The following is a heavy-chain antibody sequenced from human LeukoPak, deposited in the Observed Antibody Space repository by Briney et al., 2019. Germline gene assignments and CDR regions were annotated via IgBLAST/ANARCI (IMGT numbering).Heavy chain of an antibody. CDR2: ISSSSSYI. V-gene: IGHV3-21*01. J-gene: IGHJ4*02. Sequence: GGSLRLSCAASGFTFSSYSMTWVRQAPGKGLEWVSSISSSSSYIYYAGSVKGRFTISRDNAKNSLYLQMNSLRAEDTAVYYCARRIVATTFDYWGQGTLVTVSS. CDR1: GFTFSSYS. CDR3: ARRIVATTFDY. D-gene: IGHD5-12*01.